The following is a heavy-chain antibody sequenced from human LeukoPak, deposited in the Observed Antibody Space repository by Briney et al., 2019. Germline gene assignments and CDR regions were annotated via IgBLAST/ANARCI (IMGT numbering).Heavy chain of an antibody. D-gene: IGHD2-21*01. CDR3: ATSPVISRD. J-gene: IGHJ4*02. V-gene: IGHV3-74*03. CDR1: GFTFSDYW. Sequence: GGSLRLSCAASGFTFSDYWMHWVRQAPGKGLEWVARIYSDVRRIKYADSVKGRFTISRDNAKNTLYLQMNALRVEDTAAYYCATSPVISRDWGQGTLVTVSS. CDR2: IYSDVRRI.